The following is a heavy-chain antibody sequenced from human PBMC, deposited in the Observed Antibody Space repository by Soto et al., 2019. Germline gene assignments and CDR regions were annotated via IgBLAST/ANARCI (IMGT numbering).Heavy chain of an antibody. CDR2: IIPMFGTI. D-gene: IGHD3-22*01. CDR3: ARCDSSGHNWFDA. V-gene: IGHV1-69*12. CDR1: GGTFSNYA. Sequence: QAQLVQSGAEVKKPGSSVKVSCLASGGTFSNYAISWVRQAPGQGIEWMGGIIPMFGTIKKTQKFQGRLTITADESMTTAYMELTSLRSDDTAVYFCARCDSSGHNWFDAWGQGTLVTVSS. J-gene: IGHJ5*02.